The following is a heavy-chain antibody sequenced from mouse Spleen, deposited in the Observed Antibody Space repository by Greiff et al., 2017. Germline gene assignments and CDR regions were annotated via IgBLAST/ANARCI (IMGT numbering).Heavy chain of an antibody. V-gene: IGHV3-6*01. Sequence: EVQRVESGPGLVKPSQSLSLTCSVTGYSITSGYYWNWIRQFPGNKLEWMGYISYDGSNNYNPSLKNRISITRDTSKNQFFLKLNSVTTEDTATYYCARVGLRRYWYFDVWGAGTTVTVSS. CDR3: ARVGLRRYWYFDV. D-gene: IGHD2-4*01. CDR1: GYSITSGYY. CDR2: ISYDGSN. J-gene: IGHJ1*01.